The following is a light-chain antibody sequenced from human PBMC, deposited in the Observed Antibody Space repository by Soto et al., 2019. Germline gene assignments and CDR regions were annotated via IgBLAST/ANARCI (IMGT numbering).Light chain of an antibody. Sequence: EIVLTQSPGNLSLSPGERATLSCRASQSVSSSYLAWYQQKPGQAPRLLIYGASSRATGIPDRFSGSGSGTDFTLTISRLEPEDFAMYYCQQYSSSPITFGQGTRLEIK. CDR1: QSVSSSY. CDR2: GAS. V-gene: IGKV3-20*01. CDR3: QQYSSSPIT. J-gene: IGKJ5*01.